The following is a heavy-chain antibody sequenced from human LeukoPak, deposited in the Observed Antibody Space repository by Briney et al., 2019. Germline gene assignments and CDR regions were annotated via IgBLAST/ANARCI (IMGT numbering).Heavy chain of an antibody. CDR2: IIPIFGVT. D-gene: IGHD2-2*01. Sequence: SVKVSCKASGGTFSSYAISWVRQAPGQGLEWVGGIIPIFGVTTYAQAFQDRVTITADESTGTAYMELSSLTSDDTAVYYCARVPPYCPTTSCYAPFDHWGQGTLVTVSS. J-gene: IGHJ5*02. V-gene: IGHV1-69*13. CDR1: GGTFSSYA. CDR3: ARVPPYCPTTSCYAPFDH.